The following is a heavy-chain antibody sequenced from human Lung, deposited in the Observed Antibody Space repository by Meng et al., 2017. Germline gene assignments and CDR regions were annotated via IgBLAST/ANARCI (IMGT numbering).Heavy chain of an antibody. D-gene: IGHD1-1*01. CDR3: ARMESNLSEAFDI. J-gene: IGHJ3*02. V-gene: IGHV4-39*07. Sequence: QLPLQESGPGLLKPSETLSLTCTVSGDSISTSTYFWAWIRQPPGRGLEWIGKIHYSGTVYHNPSLRSRISILVDTSKNQFSLRLNSVTAADTAVYYCARMESNLSEAFDIWGQGTMVTVSS. CDR1: GDSISTSTYF. CDR2: IHYSGTV.